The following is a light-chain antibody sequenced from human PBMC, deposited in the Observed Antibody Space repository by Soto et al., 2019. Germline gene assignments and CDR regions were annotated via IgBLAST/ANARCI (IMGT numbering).Light chain of an antibody. Sequence: DIVMSQSPDSLAVSLGARATINCKARHSPLYTSNNKNYLAWCQQKPGQPPKLVIVWASTRASGVPDRFSGSGSGTDFTLSIGSLQAEDVAVYYCQQYYHAPSTFGQGTRLEIK. V-gene: IGKV4-1*01. CDR1: HSPLYTSNNKNY. J-gene: IGKJ5*01. CDR2: WAS. CDR3: QQYYHAPST.